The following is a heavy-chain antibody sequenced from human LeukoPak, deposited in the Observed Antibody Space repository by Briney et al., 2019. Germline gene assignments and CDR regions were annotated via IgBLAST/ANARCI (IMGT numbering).Heavy chain of an antibody. V-gene: IGHV3-48*01. Sequence: GGSLRLSCAASGFTFSSYSMNWVRQAPGKGLEWVSYISSSSSTIYYADSVKGRFTISRDNAKNSLYLQMNGLRAEDTAVYYCAREIAYGGDYWGQGTLVTVSS. J-gene: IGHJ4*02. CDR1: GFTFSSYS. CDR3: AREIAYGGDY. CDR2: ISSSSSTI. D-gene: IGHD4-23*01.